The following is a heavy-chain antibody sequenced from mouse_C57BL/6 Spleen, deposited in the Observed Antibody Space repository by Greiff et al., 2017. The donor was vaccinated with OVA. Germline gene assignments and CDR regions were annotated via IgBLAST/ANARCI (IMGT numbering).Heavy chain of an antibody. V-gene: IGHV1-18*01. CDR3: ARSRYDYDGFDY. CDR1: GYTFTDYN. CDR2: INPNNGGT. Sequence: VQLQQSGPELVKPGASVKIPCKASGYTFTDYNMDWVKQSHGKSLEWIGDINPNNGGTSYNQKFKGKATLTVDKSSSTAYMELRSLTSEDTAVYYCARSRYDYDGFDYWGQGTTLTVSS. D-gene: IGHD2-4*01. J-gene: IGHJ2*01.